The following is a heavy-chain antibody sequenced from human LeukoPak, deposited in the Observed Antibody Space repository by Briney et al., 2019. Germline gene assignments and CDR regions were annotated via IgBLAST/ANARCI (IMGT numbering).Heavy chain of an antibody. V-gene: IGHV6-1*01. CDR1: GESVSRDSAA. Sequence: SQSLSLTCAMSGESVSRDSAAWDWIRQSPSRSLEWVGRAFSKSYWLSEYAPSVKSRIIITADTSKNQFSLHLSSVTPADTAVYYCARRRPSYHAMDVWGPGTPVTVSS. CDR3: ARRRPSYHAMDV. CDR2: AFSKSYWLS. D-gene: IGHD6-25*01. J-gene: IGHJ6*02.